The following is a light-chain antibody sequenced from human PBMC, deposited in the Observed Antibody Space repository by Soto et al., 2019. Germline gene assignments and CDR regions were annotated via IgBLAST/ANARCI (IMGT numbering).Light chain of an antibody. Sequence: EIVLMQSPTTLTLSLGERATLSCRASQSVSSYLAWYQQNPGRAPRLLIYDASNRATGIPARFSGSGSGTDFTLTISSLEPEDCAVYYCQQRSNWPPITFGQGTRLEIK. CDR2: DAS. J-gene: IGKJ5*01. CDR1: QSVSSY. CDR3: QQRSNWPPIT. V-gene: IGKV3-11*01.